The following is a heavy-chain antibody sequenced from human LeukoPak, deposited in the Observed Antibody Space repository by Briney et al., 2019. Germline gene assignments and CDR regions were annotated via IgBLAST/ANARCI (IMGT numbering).Heavy chain of an antibody. CDR3: ARDEPPYYYDSSGFYYGGPFGS. CDR2: ISTSGSTI. CDR1: GFTFSDYY. D-gene: IGHD3-22*01. J-gene: IGHJ4*02. Sequence: GGSLRLSCAASGFTFSDYYMSWIRQAPGKGLEWVSYISTSGSTIYYADSVKGRFTISRDNAKYSMYLRMNSLRAEDTAVYYCARDEPPYYYDSSGFYYGGPFGSWGQGILVTVSS. V-gene: IGHV3-11*01.